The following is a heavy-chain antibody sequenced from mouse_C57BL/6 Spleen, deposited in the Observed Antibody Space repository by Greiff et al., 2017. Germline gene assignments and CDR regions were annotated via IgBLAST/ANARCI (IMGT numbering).Heavy chain of an antibody. V-gene: IGHV1-72*01. CDR1: GYTFPSYW. CDR2: IDPNSGGT. D-gene: IGHD1-1*01. Sequence: VKQSCKASGYTFPSYWMHWVKQRPGRGLEWIGRIDPNSGGTKYNEKFKSKATLTVDKPSSTAYMQLSSLTSEDSAVYYCARSDYYGSSYDYAMDYWGQGTSVTVSS. J-gene: IGHJ4*01. CDR3: ARSDYYGSSYDYAMDY.